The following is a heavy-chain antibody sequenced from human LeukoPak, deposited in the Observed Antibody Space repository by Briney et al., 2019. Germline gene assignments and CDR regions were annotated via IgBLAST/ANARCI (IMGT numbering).Heavy chain of an antibody. CDR1: GYTFIDYA. D-gene: IGHD2-2*01. CDR2: IDAGNGDT. J-gene: IGHJ4*02. CDR3: ARGSTSDWPLDH. Sequence: GASVKVSCKASGYTFIDYAMHWVRQAPGQRFERMGWIDAGNGDTRYSQKFQGRVTIARDTSASTAYIELRSLRSEDTAMYYCARGSTSDWPLDHWGQETLVTISS. V-gene: IGHV1-3*01.